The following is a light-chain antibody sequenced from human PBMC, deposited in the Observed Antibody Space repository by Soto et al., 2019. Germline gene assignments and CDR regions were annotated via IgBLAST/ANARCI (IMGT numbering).Light chain of an antibody. V-gene: IGKV1-5*03. CDR3: QKYNAYPLT. Sequence: DIQMTQSPSTLSASVGDRVTITCRASQSISTWLAWYQQKPGKAPYLLIYKASSLEGGVPSRFSGSGSGTEFNITISSLQPDDVATYYCQKYNAYPLTCGGGTTVEIK. J-gene: IGKJ4*01. CDR1: QSISTW. CDR2: KAS.